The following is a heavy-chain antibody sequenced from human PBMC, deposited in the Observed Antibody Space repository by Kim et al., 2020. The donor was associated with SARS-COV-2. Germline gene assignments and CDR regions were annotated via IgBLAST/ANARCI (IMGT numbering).Heavy chain of an antibody. V-gene: IGHV3-23*03. D-gene: IGHD2-15*01. CDR2: IYGGGSST. CDR1: GFTFSSDG. CDR3: AKGHSEFNY. J-gene: IGHJ4*02. Sequence: GGSLRLSCAASGFTFSSDGMTWVRQAPGKGLEWVSVIYGGGSSTSYADSVKGRFSISRDNSKKTLYLQMNSLRAEDTAVYYCAKGHSEFNYWGQGTLVTV.